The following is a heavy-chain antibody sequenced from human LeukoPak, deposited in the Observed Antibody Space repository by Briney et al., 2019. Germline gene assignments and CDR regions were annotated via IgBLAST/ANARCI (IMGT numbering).Heavy chain of an antibody. J-gene: IGHJ6*02. V-gene: IGHV3-7*03. Sequence: GGSLRLSCVASGFTFSYSWMIWVRQAPGKGLEWVANINQPGSQKYHVDSVKGRFTISRDNARNSLFLQMSNLRAEDTAVYFCARGGGLDVWGQGATVTVSS. CDR3: ARGGGLDV. D-gene: IGHD3-16*01. CDR1: GFTFSYSW. CDR2: INQPGSQK.